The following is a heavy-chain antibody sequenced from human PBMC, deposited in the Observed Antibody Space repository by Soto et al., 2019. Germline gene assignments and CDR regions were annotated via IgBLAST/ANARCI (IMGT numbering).Heavy chain of an antibody. D-gene: IGHD2-8*01. J-gene: IGHJ4*02. CDR3: ARMACSSTSCYGGPQEGYCTNGVCHPPFDY. V-gene: IGHV4-34*01. Sequence: SETLSLTCAVYGGSFSGYYWSWIRQPPGKGLEWIGEINHSGSTNYNPSLKSRVTISVDTSKNQFSLKLASVTAGDTAVYYCARMACSSTSCYGGPQEGYCTNGVCHPPFDYWGQGTLVTVSS. CDR1: GGSFSGYY. CDR2: INHSGST.